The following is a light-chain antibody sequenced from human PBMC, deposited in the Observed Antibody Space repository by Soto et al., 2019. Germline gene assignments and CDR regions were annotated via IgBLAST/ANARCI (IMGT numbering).Light chain of an antibody. J-gene: IGLJ2*01. CDR2: GNS. V-gene: IGLV1-40*01. CDR1: NSNIGSDFA. Sequence: QSVLTQPPSVSGAPGQRVAISCTANNSNIGSDFAVSWYRQFPGTAPKLLIYGNSNRPSGVPDRFSGSKSGTSASLAITGLQAEDEADYYCQSYDSSLSGVVFGGGTKLTVL. CDR3: QSYDSSLSGVV.